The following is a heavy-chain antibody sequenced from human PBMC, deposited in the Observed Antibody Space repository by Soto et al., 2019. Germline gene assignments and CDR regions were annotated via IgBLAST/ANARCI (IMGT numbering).Heavy chain of an antibody. Sequence: AETLSLTCTVSGGSINTFYWSWVRQPAGKGLEWIGRIFSSGSTSFNPSLESRVAMSVDTSKNHFSLNLSSVTAADMAVYYCAREGSYSAYNFAHGIQLWSFDFWGQGALVTVSS. CDR3: AREGSYSAYNFAHGIQLWSFDF. D-gene: IGHD5-12*01. CDR1: GGSINTFY. J-gene: IGHJ4*02. CDR2: IFSSGST. V-gene: IGHV4-4*07.